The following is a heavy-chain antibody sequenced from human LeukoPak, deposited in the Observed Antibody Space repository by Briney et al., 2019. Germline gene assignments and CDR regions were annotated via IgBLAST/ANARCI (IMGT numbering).Heavy chain of an antibody. J-gene: IGHJ4*02. Sequence: PGGSLRLSCAASGFTFSTYSMNWVRQAPGKGLEWVSSISSSSSYIYYADSVKGRFTISRDNAKNSLYLQMNSLRAEDTAVYYCARDGRKQLVANDYWGQGTLVTVSS. CDR1: GFTFSTYS. CDR3: ARDGRKQLVANDY. D-gene: IGHD6-13*01. CDR2: ISSSSSYI. V-gene: IGHV3-21*01.